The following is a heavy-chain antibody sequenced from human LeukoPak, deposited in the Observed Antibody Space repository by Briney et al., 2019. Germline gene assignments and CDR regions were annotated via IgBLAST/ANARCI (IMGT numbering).Heavy chain of an antibody. D-gene: IGHD1-26*01. CDR2: IKQDGSEK. V-gene: IGHV3-7*01. CDR3: ARVSTRATAHY. J-gene: IGHJ4*02. CDR1: RFTFSSYW. Sequence: GGSLRLSCAASRFTFSSYWMSWVRQVPGKGLEWVASIKQDGSEKYYVDSVKGRFTISGDNAKNSLHLQMNSLRAEDTAVYYCARVSTRATAHYWGQGTLVTVSS.